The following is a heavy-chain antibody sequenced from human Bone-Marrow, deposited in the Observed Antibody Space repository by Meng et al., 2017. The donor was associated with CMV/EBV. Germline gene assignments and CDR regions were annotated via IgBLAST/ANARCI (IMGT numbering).Heavy chain of an antibody. V-gene: IGHV1-69*05. J-gene: IGHJ6*02. D-gene: IGHD2-2*02. Sequence: SVKVSCKASGGTFSSYSISWVRQAPGQGLEWMGGIIPIFGTANYAQKSVGRVTITTDESTSTSYKVLSNLLSEDTAVYYCARDRTGDCSSTSCYNYYYYYGMDVWGQGTTVTVSS. CDR1: GGTFSSYS. CDR3: ARDRTGDCSSTSCYNYYYYYGMDV. CDR2: IIPIFGTA.